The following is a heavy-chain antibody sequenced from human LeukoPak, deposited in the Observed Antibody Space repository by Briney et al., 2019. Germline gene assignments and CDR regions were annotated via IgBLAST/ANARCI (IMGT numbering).Heavy chain of an antibody. V-gene: IGHV3-23*01. CDR1: GLTFSRYA. Sequence: GGSLRLSCAVSGLTFSRYAMRWVRQAPGKGLEWVSSISESGSGTYYADSVKGRFTISRDNSKDTLSLQMNSLRAEDTAVYYCARRPYSSSWYTLDYWGQGTLVTVSS. J-gene: IGHJ4*02. CDR2: ISESGSGT. CDR3: ARRPYSSSWYTLDY. D-gene: IGHD6-13*01.